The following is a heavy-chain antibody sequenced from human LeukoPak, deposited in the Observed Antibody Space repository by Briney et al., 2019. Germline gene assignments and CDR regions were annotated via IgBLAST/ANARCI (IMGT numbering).Heavy chain of an antibody. CDR3: AIFTVTTVPIDY. CDR2: ISPNSGGT. V-gene: IGHV1-2*02. CDR1: GYTFTGYY. J-gene: IGHJ4*02. D-gene: IGHD4-17*01. Sequence: ASVKVSCKASGYTFTGYYMHWVRQAPGQGLEWMGWISPNSGGTNYAQKFQGRVTMTRDTSISTAYMELSRLRSDDTAVYYCAIFTVTTVPIDYWGQGTLVTVSS.